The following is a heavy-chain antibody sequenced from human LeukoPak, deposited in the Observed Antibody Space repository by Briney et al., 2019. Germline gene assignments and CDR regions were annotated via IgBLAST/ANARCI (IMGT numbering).Heavy chain of an antibody. V-gene: IGHV3-48*03. D-gene: IGHD6-19*01. CDR3: ARTPPGGWYGSLDY. Sequence: PGGSLRLSCAASGFTFSSYEMNWVRQAPGKGLEWVSYVSSSGSTIYYADSVKGRFTISRDNAKNSLYLQMNSLRGEDTAVYYCARTPPGGWYGSLDYWGQGTLVTVSS. J-gene: IGHJ4*02. CDR2: VSSSGSTI. CDR1: GFTFSSYE.